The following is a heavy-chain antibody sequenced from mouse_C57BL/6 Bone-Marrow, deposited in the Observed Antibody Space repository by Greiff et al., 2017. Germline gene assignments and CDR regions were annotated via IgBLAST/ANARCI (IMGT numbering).Heavy chain of an antibody. Sequence: VQLQQPGAELVMPGASVKLSCKASGYTFTSYWMHWVKQRPGQGLEWIGEIDPSDSYTNYNQKFKGKSTLTVDKSSSTAYMQLSSLTSEASAVYYCARPFAYWGQGTLVTVSA. J-gene: IGHJ3*01. CDR3: ARPFAY. V-gene: IGHV1-69*01. CDR2: IDPSDSYT. CDR1: GYTFTSYW.